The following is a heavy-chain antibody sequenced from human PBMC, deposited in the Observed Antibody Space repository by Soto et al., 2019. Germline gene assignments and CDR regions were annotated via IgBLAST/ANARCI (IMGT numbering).Heavy chain of an antibody. Sequence: PGGSLRLSCAASGFTFSSYAMSWVRQAPGKGLEWVSGISGSGGSTYYADSVKGRFTISRDNSKNTLYLQMNSLRAEDTAVYYCAKNYDSSGYYLLVAYWGQGTLVTVSS. CDR1: GFTFSSYA. D-gene: IGHD3-22*01. V-gene: IGHV3-23*01. CDR3: AKNYDSSGYYLLVAY. J-gene: IGHJ4*02. CDR2: ISGSGGST.